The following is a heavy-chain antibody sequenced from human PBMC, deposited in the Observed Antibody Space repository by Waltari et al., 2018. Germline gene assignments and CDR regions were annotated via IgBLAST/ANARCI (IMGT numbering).Heavy chain of an antibody. CDR2: ITSKSDGATT. V-gene: IGHV3-15*01. CDR3: TTLDAPWGG. J-gene: IGHJ4*01. CDR1: GLSITPAW. D-gene: IGHD7-27*01. Sequence: EVQMVESGGGAMKPGDTIRLSCVAAGLSITPAWLTWVRQAPGKGLEWVGRITSKSDGATTDYAAPVKGRFSISREDSQNMVFLQMNSLRTEDTAVYFCTTLDAPWGGWGHGTLVTVSS.